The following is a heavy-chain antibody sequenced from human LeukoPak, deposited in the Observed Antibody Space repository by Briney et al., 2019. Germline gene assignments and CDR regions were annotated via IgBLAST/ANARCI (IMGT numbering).Heavy chain of an antibody. D-gene: IGHD4-17*01. Sequence: GGSLTLSCVASGFIFSSYAISWGRQAPGKGLEWVSGISSSAGNTNYADSVKGRFTISRDNSKNTLYLQMSSLRVEDTAVYYFAKAQLRVTTGIDNWGQGTLVTVSS. J-gene: IGHJ4*02. CDR1: GFIFSSYA. V-gene: IGHV3-23*01. CDR2: ISSSAGNT. CDR3: AKAQLRVTTGIDN.